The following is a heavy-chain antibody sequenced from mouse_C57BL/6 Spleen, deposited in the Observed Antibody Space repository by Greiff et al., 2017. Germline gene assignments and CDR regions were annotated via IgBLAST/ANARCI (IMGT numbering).Heavy chain of an antibody. Sequence: EVKLQESGPELVKPGASVKISCKASGYSFTGYYMNWVKQSPEKSLEWIGEINPSTGGTTYNQKFKAKATLTVDKSSSTAYMQLKSLTSEDSAVYYCARASPRYYGSSYPFAYWGQGTLVTVSA. CDR1: GYSFTGYY. CDR2: INPSTGGT. CDR3: ARASPRYYGSSYPFAY. V-gene: IGHV1-42*01. D-gene: IGHD1-1*01. J-gene: IGHJ3*01.